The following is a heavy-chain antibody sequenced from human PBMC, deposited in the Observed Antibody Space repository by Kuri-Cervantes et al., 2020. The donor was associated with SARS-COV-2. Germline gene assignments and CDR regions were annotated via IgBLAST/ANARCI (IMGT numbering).Heavy chain of an antibody. J-gene: IGHJ4*02. CDR1: GFTFSSYS. V-gene: IGHV3-21*04. D-gene: IGHD3-22*01. CDR3: ARAVGASDSF. Sequence: GESLKISCAASGFTFSSYSMNWVRQAPGKGLEWVSSISSSSSYIYYADSVKGRFTISRDNAKNSLYLQMNSLRVDDTALYYCARAVGASDSFWGQGTLVTVSS. CDR2: ISSSSSYI.